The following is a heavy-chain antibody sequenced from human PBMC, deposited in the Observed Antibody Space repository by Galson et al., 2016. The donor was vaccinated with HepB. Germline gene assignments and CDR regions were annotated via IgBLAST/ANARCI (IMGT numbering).Heavy chain of an antibody. D-gene: IGHD6-13*01. J-gene: IGHJ3*02. CDR2: IYSSDTS. CDR3: ARGAGYSSSWYGAGRAFDI. CDR1: GFTVSRNY. V-gene: IGHV3-53*04. Sequence: SLRLSCAASGFTVSRNYMSWVRQAPGKGLECVSVIYSSDTSYYADSVKGRFTISRHNSRNTLYLQMNSLRAEDTALYYCARGAGYSSSWYGAGRAFDIWGQGTVVAVSS.